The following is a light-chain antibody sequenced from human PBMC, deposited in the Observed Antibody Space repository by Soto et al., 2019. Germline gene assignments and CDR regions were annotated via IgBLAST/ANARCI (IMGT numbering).Light chain of an antibody. CDR2: GAS. Sequence: EIVLTQSPGTLSLSPGERATLSCRASQSVSNNYLAWYQQKPGQAPRLLIYGASKRATGIPDRFSGSGSGTDFTLTVSRLEPEDFAVYYCQQFGDSLTFGGGTKVDIK. CDR1: QSVSNNY. J-gene: IGKJ4*01. V-gene: IGKV3-20*01. CDR3: QQFGDSLT.